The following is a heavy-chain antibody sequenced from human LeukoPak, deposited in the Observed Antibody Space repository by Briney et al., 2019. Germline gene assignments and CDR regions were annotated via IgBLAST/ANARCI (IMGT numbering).Heavy chain of an antibody. V-gene: IGHV3-30*02. Sequence: GGSLRLSCAASGFTFSSYGMHWVRQAPGKGLEWVAFIRYDGSNKYYADSVKGRFTISRDNSKNTLYLQMNSLRAEDTAVYYCAKDRSGDGYNNYYFDYWGQGTLVTVSS. D-gene: IGHD5-24*01. J-gene: IGHJ4*02. CDR3: AKDRSGDGYNNYYFDY. CDR2: IRYDGSNK. CDR1: GFTFSSYG.